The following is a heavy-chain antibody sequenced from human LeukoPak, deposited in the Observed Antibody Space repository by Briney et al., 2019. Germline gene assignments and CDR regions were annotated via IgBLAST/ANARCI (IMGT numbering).Heavy chain of an antibody. Sequence: PSETLSLTCAVSGGSISSGGYSWRWIRQPPGKGLEWIGYIYHSGSTYYNPSLKSRVTISVDRSKNQFSLKLSSVTAADTAVYYCARAIADYYDSSGPFDYWGQGTLVTVSS. CDR1: GGSISSGGYS. V-gene: IGHV4-30-2*01. CDR3: ARAIADYYDSSGPFDY. J-gene: IGHJ4*02. D-gene: IGHD3-22*01. CDR2: IYHSGST.